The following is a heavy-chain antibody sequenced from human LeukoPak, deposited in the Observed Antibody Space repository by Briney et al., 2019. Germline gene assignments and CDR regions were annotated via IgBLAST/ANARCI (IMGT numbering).Heavy chain of an antibody. CDR2: IYYSGST. Sequence: PSETLSLTCTVSGGSISRYYWSWIRQPPGKGLEWIGYIYYSGSTNYNPSLKSRVTISVDTSKNQFSLKLSSVTAADTAVYYCARGEYSSGWYFRFDYWGQGTLVTVSS. D-gene: IGHD6-19*01. CDR3: ARGEYSSGWYFRFDY. J-gene: IGHJ4*02. CDR1: GGSISRYY. V-gene: IGHV4-59*01.